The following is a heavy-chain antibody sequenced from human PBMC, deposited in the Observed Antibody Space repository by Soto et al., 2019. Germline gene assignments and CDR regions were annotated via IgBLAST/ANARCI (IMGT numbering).Heavy chain of an antibody. V-gene: IGHV1-18*01. D-gene: IGHD3-10*01. CDR3: ARDKSPFGSGSYSNLYFYYYYMDV. Sequence: ASVKVSCKASAYTFTSYGISWVRQAPGQGLEWMGWISAYNGNTNYAQKLQGRVTMTTDTSTSTAYMELRSLRSDDTAVYYCARDKSPFGSGSYSNLYFYYYYMDVWGRGTTVTVSS. CDR1: AYTFTSYG. CDR2: ISAYNGNT. J-gene: IGHJ6*03.